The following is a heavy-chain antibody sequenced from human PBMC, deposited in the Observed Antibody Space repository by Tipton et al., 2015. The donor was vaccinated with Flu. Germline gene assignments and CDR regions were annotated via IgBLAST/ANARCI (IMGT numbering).Heavy chain of an antibody. CDR3: ARLSYYDVDLKNFYFDY. CDR2: IHHSGTT. D-gene: IGHD3-10*02. CDR1: GGSITNYH. Sequence: TLSLTCTVSGGSITNYHWGWIRQPPGKGLEWIGGIHHSGTTYYNPSLKSRVTISVDTSKSQFSLKLRSVTAADTAVYYCARLSYYDVDLKNFYFDYWGQGALVTVSS. J-gene: IGHJ4*02. V-gene: IGHV4-39*01.